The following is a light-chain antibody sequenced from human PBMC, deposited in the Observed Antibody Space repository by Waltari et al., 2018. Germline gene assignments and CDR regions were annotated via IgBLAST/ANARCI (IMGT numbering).Light chain of an antibody. V-gene: IGLV3-21*02. J-gene: IGLJ3*02. CDR2: DDS. CDR1: NIGTKS. CDR3: QVWDKSSDHWV. Sequence: SYVLTQPPSVSVAAGQTARITCEGNNIGTKSVPWYQQKPGQAPVLVVFDDSDRPSGIPRRFSGSNSGNTATLTLSRVEAGDEADYYCQVWDKSSDHWVFGGGTKLSVL.